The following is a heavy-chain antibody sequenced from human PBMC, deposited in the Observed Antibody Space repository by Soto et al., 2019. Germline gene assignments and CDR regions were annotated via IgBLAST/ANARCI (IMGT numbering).Heavy chain of an antibody. V-gene: IGHV6-1*01. CDR3: ARGLAVAGTKRPVNWFDP. CDR2: TYYRSKWYN. CDR1: GDSVSSNSAA. D-gene: IGHD6-19*01. J-gene: IGHJ5*02. Sequence: QVQLQQSGPGLVKPSQTLSLTCAISGDSVSSNSAAWNWIRQSPSRGLEWLGRTYYRSKWYNDYAVSVKSRITINPDTSKNQFSLQLNSVTPEDTAVYYCARGLAVAGTKRPVNWFDPWGQGTLVTVSS.